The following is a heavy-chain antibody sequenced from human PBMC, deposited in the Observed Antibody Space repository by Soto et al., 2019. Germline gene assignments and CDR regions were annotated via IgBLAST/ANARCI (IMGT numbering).Heavy chain of an antibody. Sequence: EVLLVESGGGLVKPGGSLRLSCAASGFTFSTYNMNWVRQAPGKGLEWVSSINGRGNYIYYTDAVKGRFTISRDNAKTSLYLQMNSLRAEDTAVYYCAREDGIVGATSAFDYLGHGTLVTVSS. J-gene: IGHJ4*01. CDR2: INGRGNYI. D-gene: IGHD1-26*01. CDR3: AREDGIVGATSAFDY. V-gene: IGHV3-21*01. CDR1: GFTFSTYN.